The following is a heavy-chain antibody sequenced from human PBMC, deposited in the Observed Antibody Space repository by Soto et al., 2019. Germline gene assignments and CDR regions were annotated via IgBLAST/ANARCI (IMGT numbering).Heavy chain of an antibody. J-gene: IGHJ5*02. Sequence: QVQLQESGPGLVKTSETLSLTCTVSGGSISSYYWSWIRQPPGKGLEWIGYIHYSGSTNYNPSLKRRVTISVDTSKTQILLKLNSVTASDTAVYYCARPHGGSSGWDNWFDPWGQGTLVTVSS. CDR1: GGSISSYY. D-gene: IGHD6-25*01. CDR2: IHYSGST. V-gene: IGHV4-59*01. CDR3: ARPHGGSSGWDNWFDP.